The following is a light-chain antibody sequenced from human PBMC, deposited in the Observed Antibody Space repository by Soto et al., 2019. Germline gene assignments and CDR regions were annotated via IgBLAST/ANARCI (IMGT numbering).Light chain of an antibody. V-gene: IGLV2-14*03. CDR1: TSDIGDYTY. Sequence: QSALTQPASVSGSPGKSIPISCTGTTSDIGDYTYVSWYQQHPGKAPKLVIYDVSNRPSGVSNRFSGSKSGNTASLTISGLQAEDEADYYCSSYTSSSTLVFGGGTKLTVL. J-gene: IGLJ2*01. CDR2: DVS. CDR3: SSYTSSSTLV.